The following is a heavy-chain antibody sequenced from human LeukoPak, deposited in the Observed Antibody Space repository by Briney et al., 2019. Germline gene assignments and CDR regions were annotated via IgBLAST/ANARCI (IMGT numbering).Heavy chain of an antibody. J-gene: IGHJ4*02. CDR3: ARGLMGGDGYNSYYFDY. CDR1: GFTFSSYA. D-gene: IGHD5-24*01. Sequence: GGSLRLSCAASGFTFSSYAMNWVRQAPGKGLEWVSVVRGSGGSTYYADSVKGRFTISRDNAKNTLYLQMNGLRAEDTAVYYCARGLMGGDGYNSYYFDYWGQGTLVTVSS. CDR2: VRGSGGST. V-gene: IGHV3-23*01.